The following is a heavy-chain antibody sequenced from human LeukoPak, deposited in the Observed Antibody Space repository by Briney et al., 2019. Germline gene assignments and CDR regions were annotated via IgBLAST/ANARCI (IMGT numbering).Heavy chain of an antibody. V-gene: IGHV4-61*10. Sequence: SETLSLTCTVSGGSISSGSYYWSWIRQPAGKGLESIGHISTSGSTNYNPSLKSRVTISVDTSKNQFSLKLSSVTAADTAVYYCARGQMVAGLDYWGQGTLVTVSS. CDR3: ARGQMVAGLDY. J-gene: IGHJ4*02. CDR2: ISTSGST. CDR1: GGSISSGSYY. D-gene: IGHD6-19*01.